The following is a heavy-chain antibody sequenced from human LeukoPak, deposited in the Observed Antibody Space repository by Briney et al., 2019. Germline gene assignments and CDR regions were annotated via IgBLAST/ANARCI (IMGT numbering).Heavy chain of an antibody. CDR2: ISPSGDIT. D-gene: IGHD2-15*01. CDR1: GFTFSNHG. CDR3: AKDLSYIGLDN. J-gene: IGHJ4*02. Sequence: GGSLRLSCAASGFTFSNHGMNWVRQAPGKGLEWVSGISPSGDITYYADSVKGRFTISRDNSKNTLYLAVISLPAEDTAVYYCAKDLSYIGLDNWGQGTLVTVSS. V-gene: IGHV3-23*01.